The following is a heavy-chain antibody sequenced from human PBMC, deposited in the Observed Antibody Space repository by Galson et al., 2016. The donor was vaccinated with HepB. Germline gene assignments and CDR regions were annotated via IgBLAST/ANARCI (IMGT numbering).Heavy chain of an antibody. J-gene: IGHJ4*02. V-gene: IGHV3-23*01. D-gene: IGHD3-16*01. CDR1: GFTFRTYA. CDR3: AKRKGEFRVTRGGDDF. CDR2: ISNSGGAT. Sequence: SLRLSCAASGFTFRTYAMSWVRQTPGTGLEWVSGISNSGGATYYADSVKGRFTISSDNSKNTLYLQMHRLRAEDTAPYLCAKRKGEFRVTRGGDDFWGQGTLVTVSS.